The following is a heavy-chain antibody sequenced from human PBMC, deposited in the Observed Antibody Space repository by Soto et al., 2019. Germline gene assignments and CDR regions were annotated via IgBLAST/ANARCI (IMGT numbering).Heavy chain of an antibody. CDR1: GDSIKTETW. CDR3: ARDGRLHWFES. CDR2: MKHTGDA. Sequence: QVHLQESGPGLVKPSETLSLTCAVSGDSIKTETWWSWLRQLPGTGLEWIGEMKHTGDANSNPSLRSRVSKSVDRTKNRFFLNLGSVSAADTAVYFCARDGRLHWFESWGRGTLVTV. J-gene: IGHJ5*01. V-gene: IGHV4-4*02.